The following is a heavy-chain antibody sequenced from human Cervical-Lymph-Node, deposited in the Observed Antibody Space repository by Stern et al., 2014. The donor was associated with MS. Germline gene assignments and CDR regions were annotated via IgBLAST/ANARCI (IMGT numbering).Heavy chain of an antibody. CDR3: AKPGDDTAKYGLDV. CDR1: GYSFATYW. J-gene: IGHJ6*02. Sequence: QLVQSGAEVKKPGESLKISCKGSGYSFATYWIGWVRQMPGTGLEWMGILYPGDSDTRYSPSFQGQVTTAADKSISTAYLHWSSLKASDTAMYYCAKPGDDTAKYGLDVWGQGTTVTVSS. V-gene: IGHV5-51*03. CDR2: LYPGDSDT. D-gene: IGHD5-18*01.